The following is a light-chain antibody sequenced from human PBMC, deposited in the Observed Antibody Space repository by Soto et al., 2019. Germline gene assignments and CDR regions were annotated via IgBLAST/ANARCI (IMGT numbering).Light chain of an antibody. J-gene: IGKJ4*01. V-gene: IGKV4-1*01. CDR1: QSVSRSSTNKHY. CDR2: WAS. Sequence: DIVLTQSPDSLAVSLGERATINCKSSQSVSRSSTNKHYLAWYQQKPGQSPRLLIYWASTRESGVPDRFSGSGSGTDFTLTISNLQAEDVAVYYCQQYETTPWSPSFGGGTKVEIK. CDR3: QQYETTPWSPS.